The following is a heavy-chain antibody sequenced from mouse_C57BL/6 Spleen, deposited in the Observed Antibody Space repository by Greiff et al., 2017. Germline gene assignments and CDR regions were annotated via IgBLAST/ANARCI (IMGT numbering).Heavy chain of an antibody. D-gene: IGHD1-1*01. CDR3: ARKGITTVVGEAYYFDY. CDR2: ISNLAYSI. J-gene: IGHJ2*01. CDR1: GFTFSDYG. V-gene: IGHV5-15*01. Sequence: EVKLQESGGGLVQPGGSLKLSCAASGFTFSDYGMAWVRQAPRKGPEWVAFISNLAYSIYYADTVTGRFTISRENAKNTLYLEMSSLRSEDTAMYYCARKGITTVVGEAYYFDYWGQGTTLTVSS.